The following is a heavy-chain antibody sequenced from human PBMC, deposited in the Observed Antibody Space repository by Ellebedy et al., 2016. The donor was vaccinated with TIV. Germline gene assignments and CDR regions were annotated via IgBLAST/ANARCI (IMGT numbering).Heavy chain of an antibody. CDR3: TREGSYMTTVTDYYYYGMDV. J-gene: IGHJ6*02. V-gene: IGHV3-49*04. Sequence: PGGSLRLSCTASGFTFGDYAMSWVRQAPGKGLEWVGFIRSKAYGGTTEYAESVKGRFTISRDDSKSIAYLQMNSLKTEDTAVYYCTREGSYMTTVTDYYYYGMDVWGQGTTVTVSS. CDR1: GFTFGDYA. D-gene: IGHD4-17*01. CDR2: IRSKAYGGTT.